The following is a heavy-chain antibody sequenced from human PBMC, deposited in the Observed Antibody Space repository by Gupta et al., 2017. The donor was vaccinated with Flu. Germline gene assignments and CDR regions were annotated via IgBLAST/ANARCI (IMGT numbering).Heavy chain of an antibody. CDR1: GYRFIGYY. CDR2: INPNTGDT. CDR3: ARDFSPAAPYYFDY. J-gene: IGHJ4*02. Sequence: QVQLVQSGAEVKTPGASVKVSCKASGYRFIGYYMLWVRQAPGQGLEWMGRINPNTGDTNYAQKFQGRVTMTMDTSISTAYMELTRLRPDDTAVFYCARDFSPAAPYYFDYWGQGTLVTVSS. V-gene: IGHV1-2*06. D-gene: IGHD2-2*01.